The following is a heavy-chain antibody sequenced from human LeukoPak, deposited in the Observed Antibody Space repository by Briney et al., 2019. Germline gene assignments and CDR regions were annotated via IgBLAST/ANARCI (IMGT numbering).Heavy chain of an antibody. CDR2: IYHSGST. Sequence: SETLSLTCSFSGYSISSGYYWGWIRQPPGKGLEWIGSIYHSGSTYYNPSLKSRVTISVDTSKNQFSLKLSSVTAADTAVYYCARDERGCSSTSCSEGYYMDVWGKGTTVTVSS. D-gene: IGHD2-2*01. CDR1: GYSISSGYY. J-gene: IGHJ6*03. CDR3: ARDERGCSSTSCSEGYYMDV. V-gene: IGHV4-38-2*02.